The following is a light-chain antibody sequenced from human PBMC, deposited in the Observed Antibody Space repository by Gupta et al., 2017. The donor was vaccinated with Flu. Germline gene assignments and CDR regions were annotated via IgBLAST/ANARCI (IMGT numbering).Light chain of an antibody. CDR2: DDS. CDR3: QVWDSSSDRVV. CDR1: NIGSKA. Sequence: SYVLTQPPSVSVAPGKTARLTCEGDNIGSKAVHWYQQRPGQTPVLVVYDDSARPSGIPERVSGSNSGNTATLTISRVEAGDEADYYCQVWDSSSDRVVFGGGTKLAVL. V-gene: IGLV3-21*03. J-gene: IGLJ2*01.